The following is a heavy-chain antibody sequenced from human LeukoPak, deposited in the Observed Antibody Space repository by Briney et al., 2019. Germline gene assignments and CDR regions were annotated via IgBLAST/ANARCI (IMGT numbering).Heavy chain of an antibody. J-gene: IGHJ3*02. CDR1: GFTFSSCS. CDR2: ISGSGGST. D-gene: IGHD3-10*01. V-gene: IGHV3-23*01. CDR3: AKGLEAVYGSGSYAPDAFDI. Sequence: GGSLRLSCAASGFTFSSCSMNWVRQAPGKGLEWVSAISGSGGSTYYADSVKGRFTISRDNSKNTLYLQMNSLRAEDTAVYYCAKGLEAVYGSGSYAPDAFDIWGQGTMVTVSS.